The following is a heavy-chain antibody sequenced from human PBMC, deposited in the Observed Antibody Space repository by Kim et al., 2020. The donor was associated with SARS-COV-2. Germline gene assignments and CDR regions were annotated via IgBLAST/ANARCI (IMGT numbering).Heavy chain of an antibody. Sequence: CAQQLQGRVTMTPDTSTSTAYMELRSLRSDDTAVYYCAREGYSSGWSVDYWGQGTLVTVSS. D-gene: IGHD6-19*01. CDR3: AREGYSSGWSVDY. V-gene: IGHV1-18*01. J-gene: IGHJ4*02.